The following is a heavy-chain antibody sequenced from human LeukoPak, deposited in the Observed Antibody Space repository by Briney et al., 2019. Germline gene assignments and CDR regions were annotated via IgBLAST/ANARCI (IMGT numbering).Heavy chain of an antibody. D-gene: IGHD3-22*01. CDR1: GISINTYY. CDR2: IYHSGST. CDR3: ARVKKDSSGYYYYYYGMDV. V-gene: IGHV4-30-2*01. J-gene: IGHJ6*02. Sequence: TSETLSLTCTVSGISINTYYWSWIRQPPGKGLEWIGYIYHSGSTYYNPSLKSRVTISVDRSKNQFSLKLSSVTAADTAVYYCARVKKDSSGYYYYYYGMDVWGQGTTVTVSS.